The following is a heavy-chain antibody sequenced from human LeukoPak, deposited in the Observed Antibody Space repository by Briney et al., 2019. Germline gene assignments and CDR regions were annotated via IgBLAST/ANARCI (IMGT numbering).Heavy chain of an antibody. CDR2: FDPEDGET. CDR1: GYTLTELS. J-gene: IGHJ4*02. Sequence: ASVKVSCKVSGYTLTELSMHWVRQAPGKGLEWMGGFDPEDGETIYAQRFQGKVTITRDTSASTAYMELSSLRSEDTAVYYCARSRAIGSGWPGNYWGQGTLVTVSS. V-gene: IGHV1-24*01. CDR3: ARSRAIGSGWPGNY. D-gene: IGHD6-19*01.